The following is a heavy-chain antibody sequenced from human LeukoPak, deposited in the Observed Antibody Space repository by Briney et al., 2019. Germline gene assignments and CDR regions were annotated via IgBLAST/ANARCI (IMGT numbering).Heavy chain of an antibody. D-gene: IGHD2-2*01. Sequence: GGSLRLSCAASGFTFSSYAMHWVRQAPGKGLEYVSASSGNERSTEDANSRKGRFTISRYNSKNTMYIQMGSLKAEDMAVYYCARVGDTSYYYYGMDVWGQGTTVTVSS. CDR3: ARVGDTSYYYYGMDV. CDR1: GFTFSSYA. CDR2: SSGNERST. J-gene: IGHJ6*02. V-gene: IGHV3-64*01.